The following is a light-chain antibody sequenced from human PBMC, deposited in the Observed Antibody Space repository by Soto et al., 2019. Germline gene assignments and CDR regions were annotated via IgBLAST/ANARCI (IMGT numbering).Light chain of an antibody. CDR2: GNS. CDR3: QSYDSSLTLYV. CDR1: SSNMGAGYD. J-gene: IGLJ1*01. V-gene: IGLV1-40*01. Sequence: QSVLTQPPSVSGAPGQRVTLSFNGSSSNMGAGYDVHWYQQFPGTAPKLVSYGNSNRPLGVPDPFSGSKSGTSVSLAITGLQDEDEADYYCQSYDSSLTLYVFGTGTKLTVL.